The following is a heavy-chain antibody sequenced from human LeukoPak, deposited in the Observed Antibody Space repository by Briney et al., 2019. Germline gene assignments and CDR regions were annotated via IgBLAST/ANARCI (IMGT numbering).Heavy chain of an antibody. CDR1: GFTFSYYG. CDR3: AKGSATTVVTIDY. D-gene: IGHD4-23*01. V-gene: IGHV3-30*18. J-gene: IGHJ4*02. Sequence: GGALILCSAASGFTFSYYGMHWVRQAPGKGQEWVAVISSDGSGKYCADSVKGRFTIARDNCKNTMYLQMNSLRDEDTAVYYCAKGSATTVVTIDYWGEGALVTVSS. CDR2: ISSDGSGK.